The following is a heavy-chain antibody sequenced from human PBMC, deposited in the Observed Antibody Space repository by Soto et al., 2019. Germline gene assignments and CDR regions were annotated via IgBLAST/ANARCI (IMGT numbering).Heavy chain of an antibody. CDR1: GGSISSGGYY. Sequence: QVQLQESGPGLVKPSQTLSLTYTVSGGSISSGGYYWSWIRQHPGKGLEWIGYIYYSGSTYYNPSLKSRVTISVDTSKNQFSLKLSSVTAADTAVYYCARDSKGDDGVRWFDPWGQGTLVTVSS. CDR3: ARDSKGDDGVRWFDP. J-gene: IGHJ5*02. D-gene: IGHD3-3*01. CDR2: IYYSGST. V-gene: IGHV4-31*03.